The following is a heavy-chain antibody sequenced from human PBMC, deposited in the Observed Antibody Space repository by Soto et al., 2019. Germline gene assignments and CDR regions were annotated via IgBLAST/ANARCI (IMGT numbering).Heavy chain of an antibody. CDR2: INGDGSST. J-gene: IGHJ4*02. Sequence: EVQLVESGGGLVQPEESLRLSCVVSGFTISSYWMHWVRQAPGKGLVWVSRINGDGSSTNYADSVKGRFTISRDNAKNTLYLQMNTLRAEDTAVYYCAIAVAGPTAIAYWGQGNQVTVSS. CDR1: GFTISSYW. V-gene: IGHV3-74*01. CDR3: AIAVAGPTAIAY. D-gene: IGHD6-19*01.